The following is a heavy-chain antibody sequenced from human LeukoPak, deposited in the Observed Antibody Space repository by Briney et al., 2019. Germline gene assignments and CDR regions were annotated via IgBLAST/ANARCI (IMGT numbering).Heavy chain of an antibody. J-gene: IGHJ5*02. Sequence: GGSLRLSCAASGFTFSSHNMNWVRQAPGKGLEWVSSISGRGNYIFYADSVKGRFTISRDSAKNSLSLQMNSLRAEDTAVYYCVKDGYCSSASCYAGHWFDAWGRGTLVTVSS. CDR1: GFTFSSHN. D-gene: IGHD2-2*03. CDR2: ISGRGNYI. V-gene: IGHV3-21*01. CDR3: VKDGYCSSASCYAGHWFDA.